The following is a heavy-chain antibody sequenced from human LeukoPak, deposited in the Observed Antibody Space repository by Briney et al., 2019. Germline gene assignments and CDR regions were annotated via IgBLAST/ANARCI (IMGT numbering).Heavy chain of an antibody. D-gene: IGHD1-26*01. V-gene: IGHV3-9*01. CDR3: AKDRSGIVGAKTAFDI. CDR2: ISWNSGSI. CDR1: GFTFDDYA. J-gene: IGHJ3*02. Sequence: GGSLRLSCAASGFTFDDYAMHWVRQAPGKGLEWVSGISWNSGSIGYADSVKGRFTISRDNAKNSLYLQMNSLRAEDTALYYCAKDRSGIVGAKTAFDIWGQGTMVTVSS.